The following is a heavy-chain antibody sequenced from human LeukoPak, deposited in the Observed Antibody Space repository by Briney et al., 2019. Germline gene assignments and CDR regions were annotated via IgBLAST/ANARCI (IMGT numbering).Heavy chain of an antibody. CDR2: IYYSGST. Sequence: SETLSLTCTVSGGPISSYYWSWIRQPPGKGLEWIGYIYYSGSTNYNPSLKSRVTISVDTSKNQFSLKLSSVTAADTAVYYCARVGYYDFWSGHDYFDYWGRGTLVTVSS. V-gene: IGHV4-59*08. CDR3: ARVGYYDFWSGHDYFDY. D-gene: IGHD3-3*01. CDR1: GGPISSYY. J-gene: IGHJ4*02.